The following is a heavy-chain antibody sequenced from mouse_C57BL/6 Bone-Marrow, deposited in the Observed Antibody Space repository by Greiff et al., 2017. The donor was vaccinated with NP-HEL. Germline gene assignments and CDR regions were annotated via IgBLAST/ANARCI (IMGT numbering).Heavy chain of an antibody. D-gene: IGHD2-10*02. J-gene: IGHJ4*01. Sequence: EVKLMESGPGMVKPSQSLSLTCTVTGYSITSGYDWHWIRHFPGNKLEWMGYISYSGSTNYNPSLKSRISITHDTSKNHFFLKLNSVTTEDTATYYCARYGNYGAMDYWGQGTSVTVSS. CDR3: ARYGNYGAMDY. CDR2: ISYSGST. V-gene: IGHV3-1*01. CDR1: GYSITSGYD.